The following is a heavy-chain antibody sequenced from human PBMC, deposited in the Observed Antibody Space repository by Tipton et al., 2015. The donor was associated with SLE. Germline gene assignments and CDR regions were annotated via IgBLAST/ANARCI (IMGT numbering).Heavy chain of an antibody. CDR2: NYYNGDT. CDR1: GGSISSYY. J-gene: IGHJ4*02. CDR3: ARERYCSGASCYAPDY. D-gene: IGHD2-2*01. Sequence: TLSLTCTVSGGSISSYYWAWIRQPPGTGLEWIGYNYYNGDTNSNASLKSRVTISVDTSKKQFSLKLSSVTAADTAVYYCARERYCSGASCYAPDYWGQGTLVTVSS. V-gene: IGHV4-59*12.